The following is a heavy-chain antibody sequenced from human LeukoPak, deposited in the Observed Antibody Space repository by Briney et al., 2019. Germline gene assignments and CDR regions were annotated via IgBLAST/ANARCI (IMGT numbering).Heavy chain of an antibody. CDR3: AKGGLYSSGLN. J-gene: IGHJ4*02. D-gene: IGHD6-19*01. V-gene: IGHV3-33*06. CDR2: IWYDGSNK. CDR1: GFTFSSYG. Sequence: GRSLRLYCAASGFTFSSYGMHWVRQAPGKGLEWVAVIWYDGSNKYYADSVKGRFTISRDNSKNTLYLQMNSLRAEDTAVYYCAKGGLYSSGLNWGQGTLVTVSS.